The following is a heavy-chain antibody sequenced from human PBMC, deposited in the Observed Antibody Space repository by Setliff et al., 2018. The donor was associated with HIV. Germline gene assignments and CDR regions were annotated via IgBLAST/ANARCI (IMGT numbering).Heavy chain of an antibody. Sequence: SVKVSCKASGGTFSNYVVSWVRQAPGQRLEWMGGIIPIFGETDYAQMFQGRVTITTDESTRTVYVEVSSLRSEDTAVYYCAREIGDYYDSSGYYPPTDYYYGIDVWGRGTTVTVSS. D-gene: IGHD3-22*01. V-gene: IGHV1-69*05. CDR3: AREIGDYYDSSGYYPPTDYYYGIDV. CDR2: IIPIFGET. J-gene: IGHJ6*02. CDR1: GGTFSNYV.